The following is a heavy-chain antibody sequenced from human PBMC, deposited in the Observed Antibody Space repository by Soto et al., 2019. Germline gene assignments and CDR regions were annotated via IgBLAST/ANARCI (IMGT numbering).Heavy chain of an antibody. CDR2: MNPNSGST. D-gene: IGHD3-10*01. CDR1: GYTFTSYD. Sequence: ASVKVSCKASGYTFTSYDINWVRQATGQGLEWMGWMNPNSGSTGYAQKFQGRVTMTRNTSISTAYMELSSLRSEDTAVYYCARVGPLWFGELYYYYYGMDVWGQGTTVTVSS. J-gene: IGHJ6*02. CDR3: ARVGPLWFGELYYYYYGMDV. V-gene: IGHV1-8*01.